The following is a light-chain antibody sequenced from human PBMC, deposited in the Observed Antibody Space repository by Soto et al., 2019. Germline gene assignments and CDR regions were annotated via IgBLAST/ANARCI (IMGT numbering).Light chain of an antibody. CDR2: TAS. CDR1: QSISSS. V-gene: IGKV1-39*01. CDR3: QLSYRSPNT. J-gene: IGKJ2*01. Sequence: DIQMTQSPSSLSASVGDRVTITCRASQSISSSLNWYQQKPGRAPNLLIYTASFLQGGVPSRFSGSRSGTELCLTITRLLRQDFATYSCQLSYRSPNTFRKGTKVAIK.